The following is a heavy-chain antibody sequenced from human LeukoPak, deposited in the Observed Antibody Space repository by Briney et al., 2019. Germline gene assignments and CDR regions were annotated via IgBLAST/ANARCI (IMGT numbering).Heavy chain of an antibody. J-gene: IGHJ4*02. Sequence: QPGGSLRLSCAASGFTFSSYWMHWVRRAPGKGLVWVSRINSDGSSTSYADSVKGRFTISRDNAKNSLYLQMNSLRVEDTAVYYCASQLYSSGWPYPYWGQGTLVTVS. CDR3: ASQLYSSGWPYPY. D-gene: IGHD6-19*01. CDR2: INSDGSST. CDR1: GFTFSSYW. V-gene: IGHV3-74*01.